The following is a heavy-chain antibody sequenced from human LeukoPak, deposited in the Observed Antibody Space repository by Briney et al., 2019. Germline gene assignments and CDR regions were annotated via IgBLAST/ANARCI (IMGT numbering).Heavy chain of an antibody. D-gene: IGHD2-21*02. V-gene: IGHV4-59*01. J-gene: IGHJ3*02. CDR2: IYYSGST. CDR3: ARDHQSYCGGDCYFGPGDI. CDR1: GGSISSYY. Sequence: PSETLSLTCTVSGGSISSYYWSWIRQPPGKGLEWIGYIYYSGSTNYNPSLKSRVTISVDTSKNQFSLKLSSVTAADTAVYYCARDHQSYCGGDCYFGPGDIWGQGTMVTVSS.